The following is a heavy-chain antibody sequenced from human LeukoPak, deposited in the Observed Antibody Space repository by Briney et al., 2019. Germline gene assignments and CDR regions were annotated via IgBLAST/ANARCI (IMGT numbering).Heavy chain of an antibody. CDR1: GFTFDDYA. CDR3: ARSGGGTYWRFDY. V-gene: IGHV3-43*02. CDR2: ISGDGDSK. J-gene: IGHJ4*02. D-gene: IGHD1-26*01. Sequence: PGGSLRLSCAASGFTFDDYAMHWVRQTPGKGLEWVSLISGDGDSKYYADSVKGRYTISRDNSKNSLYLQVNSLRTEDAALFYCARSGGGTYWRFDYWGQGTLATVSS.